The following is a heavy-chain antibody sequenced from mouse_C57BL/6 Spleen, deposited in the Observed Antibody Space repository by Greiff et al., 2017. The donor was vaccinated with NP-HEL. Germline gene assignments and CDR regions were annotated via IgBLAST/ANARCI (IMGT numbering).Heavy chain of an antibody. D-gene: IGHD2-12*01. Sequence: EVQLQQSGPGLVKPSQSLSLTCSVTGYSITSGYYWNWIRQFPGNKLEWMGYISYDGSNNYNPSLKNRISITRDTSKNQFFLKLNSVTTEDTATYYCARDRYYSNAMDYWGQGTSVTVSS. CDR2: ISYDGSN. J-gene: IGHJ4*01. CDR1: GYSITSGYY. CDR3: ARDRYYSNAMDY. V-gene: IGHV3-6*01.